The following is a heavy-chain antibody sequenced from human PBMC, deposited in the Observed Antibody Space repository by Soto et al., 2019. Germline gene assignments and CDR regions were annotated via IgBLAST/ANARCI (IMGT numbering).Heavy chain of an antibody. J-gene: IGHJ6*02. CDR1: GFTFSSYA. CDR3: ARDGIVVVPAGNYYYGMDV. V-gene: IGHV3-30-3*01. D-gene: IGHD2-2*01. Sequence: GGSLRLSCAASGFTFSSYAMHWVRQAPGKGLEWVAVISYNGSNKYYADSVKGRFTISRDNSKNTLYLQMNSLRAEDTAVYYCARDGIVVVPAGNYYYGMDVWGQGTTVTVSS. CDR2: ISYNGSNK.